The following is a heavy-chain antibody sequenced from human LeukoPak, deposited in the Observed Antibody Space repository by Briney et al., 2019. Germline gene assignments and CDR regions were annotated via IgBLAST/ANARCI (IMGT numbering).Heavy chain of an antibody. J-gene: IGHJ4*02. CDR3: ARGLNSVVGVDDSSGYYRSWIGLDY. Sequence: ASETLSLTCTVSGGSISRHSWSWIRQPPGKGLEWIGYIYYSGSTNYNPSLKSRVTISVDTSKNQFSLKLSSVTAADTAVYYCARGLNSVVGVDDSSGYYRSWIGLDYWGQGTLVTVSS. CDR1: GGSISRHS. CDR2: IYYSGST. D-gene: IGHD3-22*01. V-gene: IGHV4-59*11.